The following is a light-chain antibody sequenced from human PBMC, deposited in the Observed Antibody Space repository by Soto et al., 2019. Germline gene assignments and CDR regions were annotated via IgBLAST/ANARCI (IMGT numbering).Light chain of an antibody. CDR2: ASS. V-gene: IGLV2-14*01. Sequence: QAVLTQPASVSGSPGQSITISCTGTSSDVGGYNYVSWYQHHPGKAPRLMIYASSSRPSGVPHRFSGSRSGNTASLTISGLQAEDEADYYSSSYTSGTTLYVFGTGTKLTVL. J-gene: IGLJ1*01. CDR3: SSYTSGTTLYV. CDR1: SSDVGGYNY.